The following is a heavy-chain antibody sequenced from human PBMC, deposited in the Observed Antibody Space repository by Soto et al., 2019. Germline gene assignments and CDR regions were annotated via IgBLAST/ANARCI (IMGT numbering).Heavy chain of an antibody. D-gene: IGHD3-3*01. J-gene: IGHJ5*02. Sequence: EVQLLASGGGLVQPGGSLRLSCAASGFTFSSYAMSWVRQAPGKGLEWVSGISGSGGSTDYADSVKGRFTISRDNSKKTLYLQMNSLRSEDTAVYYCANAGANSFFWYSNWLAPWGQGILVSVSS. CDR2: ISGSGGST. CDR3: ANAGANSFFWYSNWLAP. V-gene: IGHV3-23*01. CDR1: GFTFSSYA.